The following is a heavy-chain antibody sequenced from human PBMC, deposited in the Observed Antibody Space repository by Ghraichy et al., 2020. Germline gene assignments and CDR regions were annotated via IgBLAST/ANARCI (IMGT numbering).Heavy chain of an antibody. CDR2: ISAYNGNT. Sequence: ASVKVSCKASGYTFTSYGITWVRQAPGQGLEGMGWISAYNGNTDSAQKVQGRVSMTIDTSTDTAYMELRSLRSDDTAVYYCASKKCFSNSCYELEAPEYFHYWGQGTLVIVSS. J-gene: IGHJ1*01. CDR1: GYTFTSYG. D-gene: IGHD2-2*01. CDR3: ASKKCFSNSCYELEAPEYFHY. V-gene: IGHV1-18*04.